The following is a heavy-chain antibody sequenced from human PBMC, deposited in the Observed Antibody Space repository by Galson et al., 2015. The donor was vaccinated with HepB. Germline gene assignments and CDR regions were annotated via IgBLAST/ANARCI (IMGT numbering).Heavy chain of an antibody. D-gene: IGHD6-25*01. CDR2: TYYRSKWYN. Sequence: CAISGDSVSSTSSTWVWVRQSPSRGLEWLGRTYYRSKWYNDYAVSVKGRITINPDTSKNQFSLVLNSVTPEDTAVYYCSRGNYGSGGVPYWGQGALVNVSS. J-gene: IGHJ4*02. CDR3: SRGNYGSGGVPY. CDR1: GDSVSSTSST. V-gene: IGHV6-1*01.